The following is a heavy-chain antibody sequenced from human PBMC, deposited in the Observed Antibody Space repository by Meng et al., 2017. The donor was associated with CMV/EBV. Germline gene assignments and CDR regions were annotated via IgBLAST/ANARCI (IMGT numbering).Heavy chain of an antibody. V-gene: IGHV3-30*02. J-gene: IGHJ6*02. D-gene: IGHD3-10*01. CDR1: GFTCSSYG. CDR2: IRYDGSNK. CDR3: AKILWFGESLGYYGMDV. Sequence: GESLKISCAASGFTCSSYGMHWVRQAPGKGLEWVAFIRYDGSNKYYADSVKGRFTISRDNSKNTLYLQMNSLRAEDTAVYYCAKILWFGESLGYYGMDVWGQGTTVTVSS.